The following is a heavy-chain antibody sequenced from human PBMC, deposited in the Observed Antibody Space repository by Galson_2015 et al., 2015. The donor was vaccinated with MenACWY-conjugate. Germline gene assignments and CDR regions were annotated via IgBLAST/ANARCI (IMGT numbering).Heavy chain of an antibody. CDR2: INPGGSST. D-gene: IGHD1-26*01. J-gene: IGHJ4*02. V-gene: IGHV3-74*01. Sequence: SLRLSCAASGFIFNTYWMHWVRHAPGKGLVWVSRINPGGSSTTYADSVKDRFTISRDNAKNTLYLQMNSLRPEDTAVFYCAKTRGASFYFDPWSQGPPVTVSS. CDR3: AKTRGASFYFDP. CDR1: GFIFNTYW.